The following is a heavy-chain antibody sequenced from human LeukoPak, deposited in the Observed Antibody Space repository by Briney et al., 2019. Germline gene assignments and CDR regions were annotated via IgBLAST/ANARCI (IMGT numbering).Heavy chain of an antibody. D-gene: IGHD2-2*01. CDR2: ISWRSSDI. V-gene: IGHV3-21*01. J-gene: IGHJ4*02. CDR3: AKDRIGYCSSTSCSGIGY. CDR1: GFTLSSYN. Sequence: GGSLRPSCVASGFTLSSYNMKWVRQAPGKRLEWVSSISWRSSDIEYADSVKGRFTISRDNSKHTLYLQMNSLGAEDTAVYYCAKDRIGYCSSTSCSGIGYWGQGTLVTVSS.